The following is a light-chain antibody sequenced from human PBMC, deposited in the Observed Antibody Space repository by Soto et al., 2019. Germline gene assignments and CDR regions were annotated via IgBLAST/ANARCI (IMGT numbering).Light chain of an antibody. CDR3: QQSNSITWT. V-gene: IGKV1-39*01. J-gene: IGKJ1*01. CDR1: QGISTY. Sequence: DIQITQSPSSLSASVGDRVTITCRASQGISTYLNWYQQTPGKAPKVLIYAASSLQSGVPSRFSGSGSETDCTLTISSLQPEDFATYSCQQSNSITWTFGQGTKVDIK. CDR2: AAS.